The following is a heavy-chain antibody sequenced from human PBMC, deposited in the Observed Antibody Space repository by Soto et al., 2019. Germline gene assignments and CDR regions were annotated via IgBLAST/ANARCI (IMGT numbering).Heavy chain of an antibody. V-gene: IGHV4-39*01. CDR2: IYYSGST. CDR3: ARLKYSGYDLSDLSKFDY. D-gene: IGHD5-12*01. Sequence: PSETLSLTCTVSGGSISSSSYYWGWIRQPPGKGLEWIGSIYYSGSTYYNPSLKSRVTISVDTSKNQFSLKLSSVTAADTAVYYCARLKYSGYDLSDLSKFDYWGQGTLVTVSS. J-gene: IGHJ4*02. CDR1: GGSISSSSYY.